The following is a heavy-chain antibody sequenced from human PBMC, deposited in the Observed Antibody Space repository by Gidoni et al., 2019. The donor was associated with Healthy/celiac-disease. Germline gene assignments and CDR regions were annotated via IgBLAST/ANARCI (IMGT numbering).Heavy chain of an antibody. D-gene: IGHD3-3*01. J-gene: IGHJ3*02. V-gene: IGHV3-66*01. CDR2: IYSGGST. CDR1: GFTVSSNY. Sequence: EVQLVVSGGCLVQPGGSLRRSCPASGFTVSSNYMSWVRQAPGKGLEWVSVIYSGGSTYYADSVKGRFTISRDNSKNTLYLQMNSLRAEDTAVYYCARGEWSPDAFDIWGQGTMVTVSS. CDR3: ARGEWSPDAFDI.